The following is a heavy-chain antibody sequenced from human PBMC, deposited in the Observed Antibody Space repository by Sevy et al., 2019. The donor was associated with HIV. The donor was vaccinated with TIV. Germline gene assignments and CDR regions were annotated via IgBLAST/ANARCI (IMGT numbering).Heavy chain of an antibody. CDR2: ISYDGSNK. CDR1: GFTFSSYA. V-gene: IGHV3-30-3*01. J-gene: IGHJ4*02. CDR3: ARGPLAYPYYFDY. Sequence: GGSLRLSCAASGFTFSSYAMHWVRQAPGKGLEWVAVISYDGSNKYYADSVKGRLTISRDNSKNTLYLQMNSLRAEDTAVYYCARGPLAYPYYFDYWGQGTLVTVSS.